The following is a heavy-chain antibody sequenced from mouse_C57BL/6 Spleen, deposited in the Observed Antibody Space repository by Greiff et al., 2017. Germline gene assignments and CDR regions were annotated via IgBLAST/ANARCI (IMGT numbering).Heavy chain of an antibody. CDR3: ARRDYYAMDY. J-gene: IGHJ4*01. CDR1: GFTFTDYY. CDR2: IRNKADGYTT. Sequence: EVQLVESGGGLVQPGGSLSLSCAASGFTFTDYYMSWVRQPPGKALEWLGFIRNKADGYTTEYSASVKGRFTISRDNSQSILYLQMNALRAEDRATYYCARRDYYAMDYWGQGTSVTVSS. V-gene: IGHV7-3*01.